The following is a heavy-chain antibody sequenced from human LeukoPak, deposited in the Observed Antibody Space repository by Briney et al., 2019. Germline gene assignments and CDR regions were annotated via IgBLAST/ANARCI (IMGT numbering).Heavy chain of an antibody. V-gene: IGHV1-18*01. CDR1: GYTFTSYG. D-gene: IGHD3-22*01. J-gene: IGHJ4*02. Sequence: GASVKVSCKASGYTFTSYGISWARQAPGQGLEWMGWISAYNGNTNYAQKLQGRVTMTTDTSTSTAYMELRSLRSDDTAVYYCASQYYDSSGYYYRKWGQGTLVTVSS. CDR2: ISAYNGNT. CDR3: ASQYYDSSGYYYRK.